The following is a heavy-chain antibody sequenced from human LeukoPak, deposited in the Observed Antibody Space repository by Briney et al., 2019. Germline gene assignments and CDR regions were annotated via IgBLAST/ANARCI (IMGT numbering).Heavy chain of an antibody. J-gene: IGHJ3*02. CDR2: KSSSSSTI. CDR1: GFTFNIYS. CDR3: ARVVVVAASFDAFDI. V-gene: IGHV3-48*02. D-gene: IGHD2-15*01. Sequence: SGGPLRLSCAASGFTFNIYSMIWVRRSPGKALEWLSNKSSSSSTISYADSVKGRFTISRDNAKNSLYLQMNSLRDEDTAVYYCARVVVVAASFDAFDIWGQGTMVTVSS.